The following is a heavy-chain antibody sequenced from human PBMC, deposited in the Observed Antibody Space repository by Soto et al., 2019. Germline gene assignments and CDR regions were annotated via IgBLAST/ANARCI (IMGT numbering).Heavy chain of an antibody. V-gene: IGHV4-39*01. CDR1: GGSISSVNYY. J-gene: IGHJ4*02. CDR3: ARRNDRRSSLFDH. Sequence: QLQLQESGPGLVKPSETLSLTCSVSGGSISSVNYYWGWIRQPPGKGLEWIGTIYYTGSTYYNPSLESRLTLSVDTSRNKFSLKLNSVTAADTAVYYCARRNDRRSSLFDHWGQGTLVTVSS. CDR2: IYYTGST. D-gene: IGHD6-6*01.